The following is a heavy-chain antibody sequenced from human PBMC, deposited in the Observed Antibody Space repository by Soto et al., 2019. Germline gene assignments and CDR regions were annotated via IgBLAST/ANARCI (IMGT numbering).Heavy chain of an antibody. J-gene: IGHJ6*02. V-gene: IGHV4-61*01. D-gene: IGHD2-8*01. CDR1: GGSVSSGSNY. Sequence: SETLSLTCTVSGGSVSSGSNYWSWIRQPPGKGLEWIGYIYYSGSTNYNPSLKSRVTISVDTSKNQFSLKLSSVTAADTAVYYCARGGTNGGDYYYGMDVWGQGTTVTVSS. CDR2: IYYSGST. CDR3: ARGGTNGGDYYYGMDV.